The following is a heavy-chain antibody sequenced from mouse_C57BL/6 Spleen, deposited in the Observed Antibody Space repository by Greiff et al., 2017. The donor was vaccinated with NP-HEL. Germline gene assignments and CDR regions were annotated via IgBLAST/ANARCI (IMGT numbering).Heavy chain of an antibody. J-gene: IGHJ4*01. CDR3: ARSNYYSGDMDD. Sequence: QVQLQQPGAELVKPGASVKLSCKASGYTFTSYWMQWVKQRPGQGLEWIGEIDPSDSYTNYNQKFKGKATLTVDKSSSTAYMQLSSLTSEDSAVYYCARSNYYSGDMDDWGKGTTVTVSS. CDR1: GYTFTSYW. CDR2: IDPSDSYT. D-gene: IGHD2-4*01. V-gene: IGHV1-50*01.